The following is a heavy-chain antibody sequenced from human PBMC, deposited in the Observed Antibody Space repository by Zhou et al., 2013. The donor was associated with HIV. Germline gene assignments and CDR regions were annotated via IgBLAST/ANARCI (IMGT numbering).Heavy chain of an antibody. CDR1: GGSFSSYA. D-gene: IGHD1-26*01. CDR3: SRDPNLGHY. V-gene: IGHV1-2*02. CDR2: INPNSGDT. J-gene: IGHJ4*02. Sequence: QVQLVQSGAEVRKPGSSVKVSCKASGGSFSSYAISWVRQAPGQGLEWMGWINPNSGDTDYAQKFQGRVTMTRDTSIYTAYMELSRLRSDDTAVYYCSRDPNLGHYWGQGTLVTVSS.